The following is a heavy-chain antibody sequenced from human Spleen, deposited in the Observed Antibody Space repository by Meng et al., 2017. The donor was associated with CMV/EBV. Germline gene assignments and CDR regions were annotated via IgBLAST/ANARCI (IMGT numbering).Heavy chain of an antibody. J-gene: IGHJ5*02. Sequence: QVQPVQSGAEVKKPGASVKVSCKVSGYTFTSYGISWVRQAPGQGLEWMGWIGAYNGNTNYAQKLQGRVTMTTDTSTSTAYMELRSLRSDDTAVYYCARVRYSSGWYPGWFDPWGQGTLVTVSS. CDR1: GYTFTSYG. CDR2: IGAYNGNT. D-gene: IGHD6-19*01. CDR3: ARVRYSSGWYPGWFDP. V-gene: IGHV1-18*01.